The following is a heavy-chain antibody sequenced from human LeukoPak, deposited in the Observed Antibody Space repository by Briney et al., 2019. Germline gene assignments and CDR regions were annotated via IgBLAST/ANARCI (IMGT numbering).Heavy chain of an antibody. V-gene: IGHV1-2*02. CDR3: TRDHCSYINCYEDYYYGMDV. CDR2: INPDTGAT. D-gene: IGHD2-15*01. Sequence: ASVKVSCKASGYTFTGYYMHWVRQAPGQGLEWMGWINPDTGATDIAQKFQGRVAMTRDTSISAAYMELSRLRSDDTAVYFCTRDHCSYINCYEDYYYGMDVWGQGTTVTVSS. J-gene: IGHJ6*02. CDR1: GYTFTGYY.